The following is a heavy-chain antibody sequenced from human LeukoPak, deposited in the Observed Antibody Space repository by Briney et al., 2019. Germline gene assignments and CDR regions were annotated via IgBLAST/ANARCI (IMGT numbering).Heavy chain of an antibody. V-gene: IGHV4-59*11. D-gene: IGHD2-2*01. CDR2: IHYSGST. CDR1: GGSISNHY. Sequence: SETLSLTCTVSGGSISNHYWSWIRQPPGKGLEWIGYIHYSGSTNYNPSLKSRVTISVDTSKNQFSLKLTSVTAADTAVYYCARDVGRGYCSTTSCFVPWFDPWGQGTLVTVSS. CDR3: ARDVGRGYCSTTSCFVPWFDP. J-gene: IGHJ5*02.